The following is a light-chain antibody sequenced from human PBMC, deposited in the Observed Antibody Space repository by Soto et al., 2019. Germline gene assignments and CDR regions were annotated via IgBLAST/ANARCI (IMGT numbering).Light chain of an antibody. CDR3: QQYDGSGLT. V-gene: IGKV3-20*01. J-gene: IGKJ4*01. CDR2: GAS. Sequence: EIVLMQSPGTLSLSPGESATLSCRATEIVRGPYLTWYQHKPGQAPRLLLHGASTRAPGIPDRFSGSGSWTGFTLTISRLEPEDSAGDACQQYDGSGLTFGGETNVEIK. CDR1: EIVRGPY.